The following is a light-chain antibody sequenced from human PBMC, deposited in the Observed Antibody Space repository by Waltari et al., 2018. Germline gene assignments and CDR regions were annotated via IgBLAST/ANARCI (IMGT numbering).Light chain of an antibody. CDR2: GTS. Sequence: EILLTQSPGTLSLSPGERATLSCRASESFSTSFLVWYQQKNGQAPRVLIYGTSTRAAGTPDRFSGSGSGTDFTLTSSRLEPEDFGVYYCQEFGGAPPFTFGPGTRVDMK. CDR1: ESFSTSF. V-gene: IGKV3-20*01. CDR3: QEFGGAPPFT. J-gene: IGKJ3*01.